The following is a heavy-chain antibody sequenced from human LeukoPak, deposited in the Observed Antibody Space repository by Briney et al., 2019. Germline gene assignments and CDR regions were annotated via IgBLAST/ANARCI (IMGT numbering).Heavy chain of an antibody. J-gene: IGHJ4*02. V-gene: IGHV4-39*01. CDR3: ARLFSGYFDWLFLPDY. CDR2: IYYSGST. Sequence: SETLSLTCTVSGGSISSSSYYWVWIRQPPGKGLEWIGGIYYSGSTYYNPSLKSRVTISVDTSKNQFSLKLSSVTAADTAVYYCARLFSGYFDWLFLPDYWGQGTLVTVSS. D-gene: IGHD3-9*01. CDR1: GGSISSSSYY.